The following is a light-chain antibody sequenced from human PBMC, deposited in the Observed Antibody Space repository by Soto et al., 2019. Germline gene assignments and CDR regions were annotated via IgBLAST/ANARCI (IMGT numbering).Light chain of an antibody. J-gene: IGKJ4*01. CDR2: DAS. Sequence: EIVLTQSPATLSLSPGERATLSCRASQSVGSYLAWYQQKPGQAPRLLIYDASNRATGIPARFSGSGSGTDFTLTISSLEPEDFAVYYCQQRRNWLTFGGGTKVDI. CDR3: QQRRNWLT. V-gene: IGKV3-11*01. CDR1: QSVGSY.